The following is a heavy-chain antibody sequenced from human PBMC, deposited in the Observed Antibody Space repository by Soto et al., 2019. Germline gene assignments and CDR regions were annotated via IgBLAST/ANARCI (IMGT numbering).Heavy chain of an antibody. Sequence: QLQLLESGPGLVKASETLSLTCSVSGGSISTSRSYWAWIRQPPGKGMEWLANIFYSGRTFYNPSLTSPSSVSVDTSKNEFSLKLRSVTAADTAVYYCARQPTTGDTDLWFDPWGQGTLVTVSS. J-gene: IGHJ5*02. CDR1: GGSISTSRSY. CDR3: ARQPTTGDTDLWFDP. CDR2: IFYSGRT. V-gene: IGHV4-39*01. D-gene: IGHD2-21*01.